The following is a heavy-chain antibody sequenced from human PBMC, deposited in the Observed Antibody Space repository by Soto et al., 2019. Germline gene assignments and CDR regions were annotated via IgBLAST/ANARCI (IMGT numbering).Heavy chain of an antibody. CDR1: GFTFTDYW. CDR2: INSDGSRT. J-gene: IGHJ4*02. CDR3: ERELHWAFYFDY. D-gene: IGHD7-27*01. V-gene: IGHV3-74*01. Sequence: GGSLRLSCAASGFTFTDYWTHWVRQAPGKGLVWVSRINSDGSRTSYADSVTGRFTISRDNAKNTLYLKMKSLSVEVTALYYWERELHWAFYFDYWGQGNLVTVSS.